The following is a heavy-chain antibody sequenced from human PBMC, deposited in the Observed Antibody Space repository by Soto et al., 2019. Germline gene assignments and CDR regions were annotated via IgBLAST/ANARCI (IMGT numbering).Heavy chain of an antibody. Sequence: ASVKVSCKASGYTFTSYGISWVRQAPGQGLEWMGWISAYNGNTNYAQKLQGRVTMTTDTSTSTAYMELRSLRSDDTAVYYCAILDQLSIVVVPAAMQLGDYWGQGTLVTVSS. CDR3: AILDQLSIVVVPAAMQLGDY. V-gene: IGHV1-18*01. CDR1: GYTFTSYG. CDR2: ISAYNGNT. J-gene: IGHJ4*02. D-gene: IGHD2-2*01.